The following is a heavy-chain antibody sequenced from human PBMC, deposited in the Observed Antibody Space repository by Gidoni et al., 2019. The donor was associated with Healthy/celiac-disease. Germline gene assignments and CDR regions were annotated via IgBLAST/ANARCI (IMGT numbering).Heavy chain of an antibody. CDR2: IYTSGST. CDR1: GGSISSGSYY. D-gene: IGHD3-10*01. CDR3: ARDLRYYYGSGPFDY. Sequence: QVQLQESGPGLVKPSQTLSLTCTVSGGSISSGSYYWSWIRQPAGKGREWMGRIYTSGSTNYNPSLKSRVTISVDTSKNQFSLKLSSVTAADTAVYYCARDLRYYYGSGPFDYWGQGTLVTVSS. V-gene: IGHV4-61*02. J-gene: IGHJ4*02.